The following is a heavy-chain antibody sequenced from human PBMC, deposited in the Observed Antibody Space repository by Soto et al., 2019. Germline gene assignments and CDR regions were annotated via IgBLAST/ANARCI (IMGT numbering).Heavy chain of an antibody. CDR2: INPSGGST. Sequence: GASVKVSCKASGYTFTSYYMHWVRQAPGQGLEWMGIINPSGGSTSYAQKFQGRVTMTRDTSTSTVYMELSSLRSEDTAVYYCARLYYYDSSGYLRGAFDIWGQGTMVTVSS. V-gene: IGHV1-46*01. J-gene: IGHJ3*02. CDR1: GYTFTSYY. D-gene: IGHD3-22*01. CDR3: ARLYYYDSSGYLRGAFDI.